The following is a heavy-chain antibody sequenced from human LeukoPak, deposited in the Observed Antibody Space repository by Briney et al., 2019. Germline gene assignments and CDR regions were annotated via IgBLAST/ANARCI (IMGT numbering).Heavy chain of an antibody. CDR1: GFSFTSSA. CDR2: IIVGSGNT. CDR3: AAAYIGGAMVTNAFDI. Sequence: SVKVSCKASGFSFTSSAVQWVRQARGQRLEWIGWIIVGSGNTIYVQKFQKRVTITRDMSTSTAYMELSSLRSEDTAVYYCAAAYIGGAMVTNAFDIWGQGTMVTVSS. J-gene: IGHJ3*02. D-gene: IGHD5-18*01. V-gene: IGHV1-58*01.